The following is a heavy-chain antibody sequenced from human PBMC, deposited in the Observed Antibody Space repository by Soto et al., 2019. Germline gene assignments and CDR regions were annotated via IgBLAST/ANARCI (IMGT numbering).Heavy chain of an antibody. D-gene: IGHD3-16*02. V-gene: IGHV1-69*16. Sequence: QVQLVQSGAEVKEPGSSVRVSCKASGGTFDNFIMNWVRQTPGRGLEWMGGIVPMLGTPTYAEKFKGRVTLSTTASTSMRCMEVTSLSSEDTAICYLEGNGTYRSSLSHYAGMDVGGQGTTVTVSS. J-gene: IGHJ6*02. CDR3: EGNGTYRSSLSHYAGMDV. CDR2: IVPMLGTP. CDR1: GGTFDNFI.